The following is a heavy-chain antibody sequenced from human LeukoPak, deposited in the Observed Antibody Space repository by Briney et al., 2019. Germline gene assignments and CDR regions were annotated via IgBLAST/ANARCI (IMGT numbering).Heavy chain of an antibody. D-gene: IGHD6-19*01. V-gene: IGHV4-39*01. J-gene: IGHJ4*02. CDR3: ARLYSSGRNFDY. CDR2: IYYSGGT. CDR1: GGSISSSRYH. Sequence: SETLSLTCTVSGGSISSSRYHWGWIRQPPGGGLEWIGNIYYSGGTYYKPSLKSRVIISLDTSKNQFSLKLNSVTAADTAVYYCARLYSSGRNFDYWGQGTLVTVSS.